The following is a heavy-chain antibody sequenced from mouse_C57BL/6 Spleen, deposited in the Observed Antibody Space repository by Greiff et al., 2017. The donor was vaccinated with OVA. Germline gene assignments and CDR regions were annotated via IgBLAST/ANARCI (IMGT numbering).Heavy chain of an antibody. CDR3: ARDSSGGYFDY. CDR2: IYPGDGDT. Sequence: QVQLQQSGAELVKPGASVKISCKASGYAFSSYWMNWVKQRPGKGLEWIGQIYPGDGDTNYNGKFKGKATLTADKSSSTAYMQLSSLTSEDSAVYFCARDSSGGYFDYWGQGTTLTVSS. J-gene: IGHJ2*01. D-gene: IGHD3-2*02. CDR1: GYAFSSYW. V-gene: IGHV1-80*01.